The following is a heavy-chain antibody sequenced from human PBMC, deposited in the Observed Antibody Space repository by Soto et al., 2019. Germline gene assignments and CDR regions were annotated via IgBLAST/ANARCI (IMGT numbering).Heavy chain of an antibody. D-gene: IGHD6-6*01. V-gene: IGHV1-69*13. CDR1: GGTFSSYA. J-gene: IGHJ6*02. CDR3: AREIRWSTERELARVYGMDV. Sequence: PRASVKVSCKASGGTFSSYAISWVRQAPGQGLEWMGGIIPIFGTANYAQKFQGRVTITADESTSTAYMELSSLRSEDTAVYYCAREIRWSTERELARVYGMDVWGQGTTVTVSS. CDR2: IIPIFGTA.